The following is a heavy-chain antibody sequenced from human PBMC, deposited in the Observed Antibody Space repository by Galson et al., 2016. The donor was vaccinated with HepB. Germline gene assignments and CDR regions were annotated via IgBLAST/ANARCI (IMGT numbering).Heavy chain of an antibody. D-gene: IGHD1-26*01. CDR1: EFTVSLNY. V-gene: IGHV3-53*01. J-gene: IGHJ3*02. Sequence: SLRLSCAASEFTVSLNYMSWVRQAPGKGLEWVSIIYSDDNTYYADSVKGRFTISRDTSRTTVFLQMNSLRADDTAMYYCAGDGGNRGSYSVGDSFDIWGQGTMVTVSS. CDR2: IYSDDNT. CDR3: AGDGGNRGSYSVGDSFDI.